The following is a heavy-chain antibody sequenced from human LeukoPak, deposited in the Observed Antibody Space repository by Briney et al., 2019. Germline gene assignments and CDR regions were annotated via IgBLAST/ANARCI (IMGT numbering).Heavy chain of an antibody. Sequence: GGSLRLSCAASGFTFSSYSMNWVRQAPGKGLEWVSSISNSSSYIYYADSVKGRFTISRDNAKNSLYLQMDSLRAEDTAVYYCAREGFLAVAGTEYFQHWGQGTLVTVSS. CDR2: ISNSSSYI. V-gene: IGHV3-21*01. CDR1: GFTFSSYS. J-gene: IGHJ1*01. CDR3: AREGFLAVAGTEYFQH. D-gene: IGHD6-19*01.